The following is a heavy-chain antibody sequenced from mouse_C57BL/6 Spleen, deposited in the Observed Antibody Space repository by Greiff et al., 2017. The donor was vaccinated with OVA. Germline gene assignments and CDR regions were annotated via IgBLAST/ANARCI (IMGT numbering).Heavy chain of an antibody. Sequence: EVKVEESGGGLVKPGGSLKLSCAASGFTFSDYGMHWVRQAPEKGLEWVAYISSGSSTIYYADTVKGRFTISRDNAKITLFLQMTSLRSEDTAMYYCARKTTVVDSPYYAMDYWGQGTSVTVSS. J-gene: IGHJ4*01. CDR1: GFTFSDYG. V-gene: IGHV5-17*01. CDR3: ARKTTVVDSPYYAMDY. D-gene: IGHD1-1*01. CDR2: ISSGSSTI.